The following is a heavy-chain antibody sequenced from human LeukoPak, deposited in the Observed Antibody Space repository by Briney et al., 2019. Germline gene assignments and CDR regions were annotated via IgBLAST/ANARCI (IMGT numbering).Heavy chain of an antibody. CDR2: INHSGST. CDR3: ARGPWGSGAFDI. J-gene: IGHJ3*02. V-gene: IGHV4-34*01. CDR1: GGSFTGYY. Sequence: SETLSVTCAVYGGSFTGYYWSWIRQPRGKGLEWIGEINHSGSTNYNPSLKSRVTISVDTSKNQFSLKLSSVIAADTAVYYCARGPWGSGAFDIWGQGTMVTVSS. D-gene: IGHD7-27*01.